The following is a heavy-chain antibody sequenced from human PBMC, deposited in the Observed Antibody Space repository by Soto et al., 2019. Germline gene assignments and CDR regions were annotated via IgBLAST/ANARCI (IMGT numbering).Heavy chain of an antibody. Sequence: EVQLVESGGGLVQPGGSLRLSCAVSGSTFSSSEMYWVRQAPGKGLEWISYIHPSGQPIFYADSVKGRFTISRDNANNSVFLQMNSLRAEDTAVYYCARRASRWGQGTMVTVSS. CDR1: GSTFSSSE. D-gene: IGHD1-26*01. CDR2: IHPSGQPI. J-gene: IGHJ3*01. CDR3: ARRASR. V-gene: IGHV3-48*03.